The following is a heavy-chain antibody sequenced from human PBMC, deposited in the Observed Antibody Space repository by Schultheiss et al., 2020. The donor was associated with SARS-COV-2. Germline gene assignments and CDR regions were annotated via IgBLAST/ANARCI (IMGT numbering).Heavy chain of an antibody. Sequence: GGSLRLSCAASGVTFSRFEMCWVRQGPGKGLEWVSYISSSGSTIYYADSVKGRCTISRDNSKNTLYLQMNSLRAEDTAVYYCAKGYHDSSGFAAFDIWGQGTMVTVSS. J-gene: IGHJ3*02. CDR3: AKGYHDSSGFAAFDI. CDR1: GVTFSRFE. CDR2: ISSSGSTI. V-gene: IGHV3-48*03. D-gene: IGHD3-22*01.